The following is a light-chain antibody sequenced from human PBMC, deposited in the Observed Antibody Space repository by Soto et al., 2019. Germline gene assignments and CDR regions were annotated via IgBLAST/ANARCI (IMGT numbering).Light chain of an antibody. V-gene: IGKV1-5*01. CDR3: HQYFNPRT. J-gene: IGKJ4*01. Sequence: DIQMTQSPSTLSASVGDRVTITCRASQSISSWLAWYQQKPGKAPKLLIYDGTKLETGVPSRFSGSGSGTEFTFTISSLQPEDTATYYCHQYFNPRTFGGGTKVDIK. CDR2: DGT. CDR1: QSISSW.